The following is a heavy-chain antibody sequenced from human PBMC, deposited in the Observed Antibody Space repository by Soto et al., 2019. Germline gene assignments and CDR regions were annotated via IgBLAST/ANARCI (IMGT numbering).Heavy chain of an antibody. D-gene: IGHD6-19*01. CDR2: ISYDGSNK. V-gene: IGHV3-30-3*01. CDR1: GFTFSSYA. Sequence: QVQLVESGGGVVQPGRSLRLSCAASGFTFSSYAMHWVRQAPGKGLEWVAVISYDGSNKYYADSVKGRFTISRDNSKNPLYLQMNSLRAEDTAVYYCARSQRAVAATIFDYWGQGTLVTVSS. J-gene: IGHJ4*02. CDR3: ARSQRAVAATIFDY.